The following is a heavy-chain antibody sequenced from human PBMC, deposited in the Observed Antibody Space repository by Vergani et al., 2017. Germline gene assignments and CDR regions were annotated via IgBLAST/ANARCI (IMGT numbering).Heavy chain of an antibody. Sequence: QVQLQESGPGLVKPSGTLSLTCAVSGGSISSSNWWSWVRQPPGKGLEWIGEIYHSGSTNYNPSLKSRVTISVDKSKNQFSLKLSSVTAADTAVYYCARGRHCGGGSCYGTLDYWGQGTLVTVSS. V-gene: IGHV4-4*02. CDR3: ARGRHCGGGSCYGTLDY. CDR2: IYHSGST. D-gene: IGHD2-15*01. J-gene: IGHJ4*02. CDR1: GGSISSSNW.